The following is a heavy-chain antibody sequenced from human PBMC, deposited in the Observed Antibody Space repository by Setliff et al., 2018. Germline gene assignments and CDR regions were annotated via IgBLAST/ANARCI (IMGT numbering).Heavy chain of an antibody. CDR3: AKDLGNTYGRENFFDS. D-gene: IGHD5-18*01. J-gene: IGHJ4*02. Sequence: GGSLRLSCAASGFTFSSYGMHWVRQAPGKGLEWVAVIWSHGGLKSYVDSVKGRFTIARDNSKNTLYLEMSSLRAEDTAVYYCAKDLGNTYGRENFFDSWGQGTQVTVSS. CDR1: GFTFSSYG. CDR2: IWSHGGLK. V-gene: IGHV3-33*06.